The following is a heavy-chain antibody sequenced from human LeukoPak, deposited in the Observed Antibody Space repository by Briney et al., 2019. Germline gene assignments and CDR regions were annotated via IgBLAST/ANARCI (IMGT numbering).Heavy chain of an antibody. D-gene: IGHD6-13*01. Sequence: SETLSLTCTVSGGSISSYYWSWIRQPAGKGLEWIGRIYTSGSTNYNPSLKSRVTMSVDTSKNRLSLKLSSVTAADTAVYYCARVGSWYGYNWFDPWGQGTLVTVSS. J-gene: IGHJ5*02. CDR1: GGSISSYY. CDR3: ARVGSWYGYNWFDP. V-gene: IGHV4-4*07. CDR2: IYTSGST.